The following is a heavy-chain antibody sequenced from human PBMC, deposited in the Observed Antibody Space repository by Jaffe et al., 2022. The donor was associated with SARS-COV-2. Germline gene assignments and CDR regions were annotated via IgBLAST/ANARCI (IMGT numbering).Heavy chain of an antibody. V-gene: IGHV1-69*01. Sequence: QVQLVQSGAEVKKPGSSVKVSCKASGGTFSSYAISWVRQAPGQGLEWMGGIIPIFGTANYAQKFQGRVTITADESTSTAYMELSSLRSEDTAVYYCATSDCSSTSCRGDYYYYYMDVWGKGTTVTVSS. CDR2: IIPIFGTA. J-gene: IGHJ6*03. CDR1: GGTFSSYA. D-gene: IGHD2-2*01. CDR3: ATSDCSSTSCRGDYYYYYMDV.